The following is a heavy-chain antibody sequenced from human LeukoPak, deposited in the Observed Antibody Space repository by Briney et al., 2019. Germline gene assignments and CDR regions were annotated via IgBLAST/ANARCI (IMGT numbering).Heavy chain of an antibody. CDR2: IYYSGNT. D-gene: IGHD3-10*01. V-gene: IGHV4-39*01. J-gene: IGHJ6*02. CDR3: ARHQGDYYGSGNYNYGMDV. Sequence: PSETLSLTCTVSGGSISSSSYYWGWIRQPPGKGLEWIGSIYYSGNTHYNPSLKSRVTISLDTSKNQFSLKLSSVTAADTAVYYCARHQGDYYGSGNYNYGMDVWGQGTTVTVSS. CDR1: GGSISSSSYY.